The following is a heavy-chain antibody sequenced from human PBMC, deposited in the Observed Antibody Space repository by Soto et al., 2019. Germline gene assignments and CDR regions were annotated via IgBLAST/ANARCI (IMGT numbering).Heavy chain of an antibody. V-gene: IGHV3-64D*06. J-gene: IGHJ4*02. Sequence: LRLSCSASGFTFSSYAMHWVRQAPGKGLEYVSAISSNGGSTYYADSVKGRFTISRDNSKNTLYLQMSSLRAEDTAVYYCVKVGSSSWYYLDYWGQGTLVTVSS. CDR3: VKVGSSSWYYLDY. CDR2: ISSNGGST. CDR1: GFTFSSYA. D-gene: IGHD6-13*01.